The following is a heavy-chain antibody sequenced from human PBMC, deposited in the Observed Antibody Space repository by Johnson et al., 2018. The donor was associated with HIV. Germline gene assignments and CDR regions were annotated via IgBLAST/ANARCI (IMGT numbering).Heavy chain of an antibody. V-gene: IGHV3-NL1*01. CDR2: IYNGGTT. CDR1: GFTFSSYA. D-gene: IGHD2-15*01. CDR3: VTLVVAPPFDI. Sequence: QVQLVESGGGVVQPGRSLRLSCAASGFTFSSYAMHWVRQAPGKGLEWVSVIYNGGTTYYADSVKGRFTISRDNSKNTLYLQMNSLRAEDTAVYYCVTLVVAPPFDIWGQGTMVTVSS. J-gene: IGHJ3*02.